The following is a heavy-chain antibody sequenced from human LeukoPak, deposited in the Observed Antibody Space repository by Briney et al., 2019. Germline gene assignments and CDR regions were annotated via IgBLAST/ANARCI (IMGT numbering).Heavy chain of an antibody. Sequence: SETLSLTCTVSGGSISSGDYYWSWIRQPPGKGLEWIGYIYYSGSTYYNPSLKTRVTISVDTPRNQFSLKLSSATAADTAVYYCASYLKYSSSGYYYYMDVWGKGTTVAVSS. J-gene: IGHJ6*03. CDR3: ASYLKYSSSGYYYYMDV. D-gene: IGHD6-6*01. V-gene: IGHV4-30-4*08. CDR2: IYYSGST. CDR1: GGSISSGDYY.